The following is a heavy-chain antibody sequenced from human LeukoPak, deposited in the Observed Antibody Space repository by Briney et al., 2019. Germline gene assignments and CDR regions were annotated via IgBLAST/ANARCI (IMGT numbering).Heavy chain of an antibody. Sequence: GGSLRLSCAGPARMVRNSYMSWVRQSPGRGLEWVSVIYSGGSTDYPDSVKGRFTTSRDTSKNTLYLQMNDVRAEDTGIYYCVRDLRDRRGYSNYYMDVWGKGTTVTVSS. D-gene: IGHD3-10*01. CDR3: VRDLRDRRGYSNYYMDV. CDR2: IYSGGST. J-gene: IGHJ6*03. V-gene: IGHV3-53*01. CDR1: ARMVRNSY.